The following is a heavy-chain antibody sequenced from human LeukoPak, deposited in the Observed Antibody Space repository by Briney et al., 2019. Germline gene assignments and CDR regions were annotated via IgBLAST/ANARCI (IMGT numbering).Heavy chain of an antibody. CDR2: IYYSGST. V-gene: IGHV4-39*07. D-gene: IGHD3-10*01. Sequence: SETLSLTCTVSGGSISSSSYYWGCIRQPPGKGLECIGSIYYSGSTYYNPSLKSRVTISVDTSKNQFSLKLSSVTAADTAVYYCARDIYYGSGSYYKGTNWFDPWGQGTLVTVSS. J-gene: IGHJ5*02. CDR3: ARDIYYGSGSYYKGTNWFDP. CDR1: GGSISSSSYY.